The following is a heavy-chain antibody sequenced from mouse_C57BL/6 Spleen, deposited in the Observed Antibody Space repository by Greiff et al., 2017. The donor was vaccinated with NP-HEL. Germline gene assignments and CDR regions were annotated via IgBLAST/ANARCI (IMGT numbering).Heavy chain of an antibody. J-gene: IGHJ4*01. D-gene: IGHD1-1*01. CDR3: AKSSSYAMDY. Sequence: EVNLVESGGGLVKPGGSLKLSCAASGFTFSDYGMHWVRQAPEKGLEWVAYISSGSSTIYYADTVKGRFTISRDNAKNTLFLQMTSLRSEDTAMYYCAKSSSYAMDYWGQGTSVTVSS. CDR2: ISSGSSTI. CDR1: GFTFSDYG. V-gene: IGHV5-17*01.